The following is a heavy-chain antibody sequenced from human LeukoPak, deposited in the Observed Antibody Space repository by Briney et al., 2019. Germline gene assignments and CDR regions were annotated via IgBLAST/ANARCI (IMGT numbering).Heavy chain of an antibody. J-gene: IGHJ4*02. D-gene: IGHD6-6*01. Sequence: ASVKVSCKASGGTFSSYAISWVRQAPGQGLEWMGIINPSGGSTRYAQKFQGRVTMTRDTSTSTVYMELSSLRSEDTAVYYCARVYSSSSPTDYWGQGTLVAVSS. CDR3: ARVYSSSSPTDY. CDR2: INPSGGST. V-gene: IGHV1-46*01. CDR1: GGTFSSYA.